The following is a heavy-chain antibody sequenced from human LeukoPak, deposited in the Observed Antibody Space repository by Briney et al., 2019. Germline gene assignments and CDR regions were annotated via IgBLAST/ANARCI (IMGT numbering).Heavy chain of an antibody. V-gene: IGHV1-18*01. Sequence: GASVKVSCKASGYTFTSYGISWVRQAPGQGLEWMGWISAYNGNTKYSQKFQGRVTITRDTSASTAYMELSSLRSEDTAVYYCARNEYPYSSSSRRNWFDPWGQGTLVTVSS. CDR2: ISAYNGNT. CDR1: GYTFTSYG. J-gene: IGHJ5*02. D-gene: IGHD6-13*01. CDR3: ARNEYPYSSSSRRNWFDP.